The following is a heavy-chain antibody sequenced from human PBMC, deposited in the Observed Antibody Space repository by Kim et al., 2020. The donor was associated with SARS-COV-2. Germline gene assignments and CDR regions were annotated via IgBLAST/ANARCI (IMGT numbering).Heavy chain of an antibody. D-gene: IGHD3-10*01. CDR3: ARDGHGSGSYVGFDP. CDR2: INPNSGGT. Sequence: ASVKVSCKASGYTFTGYYMHWVRQAPGQGLEWMGRINPNSGGTNYAQKFQGRVTMTRDTSISTAYMELSRLRSDDTAVYYCARDGHGSGSYVGFDPWGQGTLVTVSS. CDR1: GYTFTGYY. J-gene: IGHJ5*02. V-gene: IGHV1-2*06.